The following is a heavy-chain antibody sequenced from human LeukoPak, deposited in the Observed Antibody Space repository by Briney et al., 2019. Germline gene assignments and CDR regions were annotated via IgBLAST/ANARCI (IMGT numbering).Heavy chain of an antibody. J-gene: IGHJ4*02. V-gene: IGHV3-9*01. Sequence: GGSLRLSCAVSGFTFEDYAMHWVRQAPGKGLDWVAAISWNSGSINYADSVKGRFTISRDNAKNTLYLQMNSLRAEDTAVYYCAKEAFHSSGWYPLMGYWGQGTLVTVSS. CDR2: ISWNSGSI. D-gene: IGHD6-19*01. CDR1: GFTFEDYA. CDR3: AKEAFHSSGWYPLMGY.